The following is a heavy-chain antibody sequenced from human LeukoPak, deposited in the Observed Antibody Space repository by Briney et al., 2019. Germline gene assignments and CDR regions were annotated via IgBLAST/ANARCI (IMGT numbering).Heavy chain of an antibody. V-gene: IGHV1-69-2*01. CDR1: GYTFTDYY. Sequence: GASVKVFCKASGYTFTDYYMHWVQQAPGKGLEWMGRVDPEDGETIYAQKFQGRVTMTEDTSTDTAYMELSSLRSEDTAVYYCATEALNLARGTSRKEQHSSWNYWGQGALVTVSS. CDR2: VDPEDGET. D-gene: IGHD6-13*01. CDR3: ATEALNLARGTSRKEQHSSWNY. J-gene: IGHJ4*02.